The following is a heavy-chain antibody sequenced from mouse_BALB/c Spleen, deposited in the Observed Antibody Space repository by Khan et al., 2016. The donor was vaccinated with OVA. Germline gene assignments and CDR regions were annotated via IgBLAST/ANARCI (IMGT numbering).Heavy chain of an antibody. V-gene: IGHV2-6-7*01. CDR2: IWGDGST. Sequence: QVHVKQSGPGLVAPSQSLSITCTVSGFSLTGYGVNWVRQPPGKGLEWLGMIWGDGSTDYNSALKSRLSISKDNSQSQVFLKMNSLQTDDTARYYCARAYYGNYREAMDYWGQGTSVTVSS. D-gene: IGHD2-10*01. J-gene: IGHJ4*01. CDR3: ARAYYGNYREAMDY. CDR1: GFSLTGYG.